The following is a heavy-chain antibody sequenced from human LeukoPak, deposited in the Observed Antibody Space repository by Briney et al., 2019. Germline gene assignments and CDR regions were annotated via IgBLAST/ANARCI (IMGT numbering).Heavy chain of an antibody. Sequence: SVKVSCKASGGTFSSYAISWVRQAPGQGLEWMGGIIPIFGTANYAQKFQGRVTITTDESTSTAYMELSSLRSEDTAVYCCARPKRDGYNYDFDYWGQGTLVTVSS. CDR2: IIPIFGTA. CDR3: ARPKRDGYNYDFDY. J-gene: IGHJ4*02. D-gene: IGHD5-24*01. V-gene: IGHV1-69*05. CDR1: GGTFSSYA.